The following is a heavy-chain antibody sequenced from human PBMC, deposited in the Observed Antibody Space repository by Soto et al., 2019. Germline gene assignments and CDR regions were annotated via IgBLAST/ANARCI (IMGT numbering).Heavy chain of an antibody. CDR2: ISAYNGNT. CDR3: ARDKGVGTASRWFDP. CDR1: GYTFTSYG. D-gene: IGHD1-7*01. Sequence: ASVKVSCKASGYTFTSYGISWVRQAPGQGLEWMGWISAYNGNTNYAQKLQGRATMTTDTSTGTAYMELRSLRSDDTAVYYCARDKGVGTASRWFDPWGQGTLVTVS. J-gene: IGHJ5*02. V-gene: IGHV1-18*04.